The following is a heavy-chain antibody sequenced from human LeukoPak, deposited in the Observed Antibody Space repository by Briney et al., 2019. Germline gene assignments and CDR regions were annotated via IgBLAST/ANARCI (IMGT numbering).Heavy chain of an antibody. CDR2: ISYDGSNK. D-gene: IGHD4-17*01. V-gene: IGHV3-30*07. J-gene: IGHJ5*02. CDR1: GFTFSSYA. Sequence: PGGSLRLSCAASGFTFSSYAMHWVRQAPGKGLEWVAVISYDGSNKYYADSVKGRFTISRDNSQNTLYLQMNSLRAEDTAVYYCTKDPNGDYVGAFDPWGQGTLVTVSS. CDR3: TKDPNGDYVGAFDP.